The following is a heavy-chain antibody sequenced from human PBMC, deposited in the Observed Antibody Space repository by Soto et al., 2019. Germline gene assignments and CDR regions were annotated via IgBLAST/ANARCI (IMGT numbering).Heavy chain of an antibody. CDR3: AARRSGLYAMDV. J-gene: IGHJ6*02. CDR1: GFTFSTSA. V-gene: IGHV1-58*01. D-gene: IGHD1-26*01. CDR2: IVGGSGNT. Sequence: MQLVQSGPEVKKPGTSVKVSCKASGFTFSTSAVQWVRQARGQRPEWMGWIVGGSGNTNYAQNSQERVIITRDMSTSTVYMELSSLRSDDTAVYFWAARRSGLYAMDVWGQGTTVTVSS.